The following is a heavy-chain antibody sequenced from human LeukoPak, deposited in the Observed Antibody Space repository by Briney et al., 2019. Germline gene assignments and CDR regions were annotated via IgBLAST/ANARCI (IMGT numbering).Heavy chain of an antibody. J-gene: IGHJ4*02. CDR2: IRYDGSNR. V-gene: IGHV3-30*02. D-gene: IGHD2-2*02. CDR3: AKDPRDCRTTNCYMAAAGFDY. CDR1: GLTFSSYG. Sequence: GGSLRLSCAASGLTFSSYGMHWVRQAPGKGLEWVAFIRYDGSNRYYADSVKGRFSISRDNSKNILYLQMNSLRAEDTAVYYCAKDPRDCRTTNCYMAAAGFDYWGQGTLVTVSS.